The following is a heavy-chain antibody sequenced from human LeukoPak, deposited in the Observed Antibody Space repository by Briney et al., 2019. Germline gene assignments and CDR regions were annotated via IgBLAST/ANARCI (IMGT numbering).Heavy chain of an antibody. CDR2: IIPIFGTA. J-gene: IGHJ6*03. Sequence: GASVDVSCKASGGTFSSYAISWVRQAPGQGREWMGGIIPIFGTAKYAQKFQGRVTITADESTSTAYMELSSVRSEDTPVYYCARGRFGELLSSYYYYMDAWGKGTTVTISS. CDR1: GGTFSSYA. CDR3: ARGRFGELLSSYYYYMDA. D-gene: IGHD3-10*01. V-gene: IGHV1-69*13.